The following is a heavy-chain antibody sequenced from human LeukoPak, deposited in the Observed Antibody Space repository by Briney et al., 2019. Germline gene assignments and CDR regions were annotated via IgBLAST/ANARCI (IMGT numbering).Heavy chain of an antibody. CDR1: GGSFSGYY. D-gene: IGHD5-18*01. CDR2: INHSGST. V-gene: IGHV4-34*01. J-gene: IGHJ4*02. CDR3: ARGTRQTAMVTSPFDY. Sequence: SETLSLTCAVYGGSFSGYYWSWIRQPPGKGLEWIGEINHSGSTNYNPSLKSRVTISVDTSKNQFSLKLSSVTAADMAVYYCARGTRQTAMVTSPFDYWGQGTLVTVSS.